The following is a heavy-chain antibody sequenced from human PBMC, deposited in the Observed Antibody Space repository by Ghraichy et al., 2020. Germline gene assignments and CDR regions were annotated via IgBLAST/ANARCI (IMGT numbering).Heavy chain of an antibody. CDR2: INGDDGST. Sequence: GGSLRLSCVASGFTFDDYAMHWVRQVPGKGLEWVSVINGDDGSTYYADSVKGRFTISRDNSKNSLYLQMNSLRTDDTALYYCAKEGPASAFDIWGQGTMVTVSS. CDR3: AKEGPASAFDI. CDR1: GFTFDDYA. J-gene: IGHJ3*02. V-gene: IGHV3-43*02.